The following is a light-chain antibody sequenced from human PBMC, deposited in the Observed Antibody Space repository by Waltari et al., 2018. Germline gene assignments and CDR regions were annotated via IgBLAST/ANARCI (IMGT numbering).Light chain of an antibody. CDR1: SSDVGAYNY. V-gene: IGLV2-14*03. J-gene: IGLJ3*02. CDR2: GVS. Sequence: QSALTQPASVSGSPGQSITISCTGRSSDVGAYNYVSWYQQHPGKAPKIMIYGVSARPSGVSKRFSGSKSGNTASLTISGLQTEDEADYYCTSYTTSGTWVFGGGTKLTVL. CDR3: TSYTTSGTWV.